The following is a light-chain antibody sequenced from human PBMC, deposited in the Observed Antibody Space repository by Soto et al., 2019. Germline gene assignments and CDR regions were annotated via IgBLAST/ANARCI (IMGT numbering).Light chain of an antibody. J-gene: IGKJ1*01. Sequence: DIQMTQFPSTLSASVGDRVTITCRASQSISSYLAWYQQKPGKAPKLLIYEASGLESGVPSRFSGSGYGTEFTLTISSLQPDDFATYYCQQSSNYPWTFGQGTKLEVK. CDR1: QSISSY. V-gene: IGKV1-5*03. CDR2: EAS. CDR3: QQSSNYPWT.